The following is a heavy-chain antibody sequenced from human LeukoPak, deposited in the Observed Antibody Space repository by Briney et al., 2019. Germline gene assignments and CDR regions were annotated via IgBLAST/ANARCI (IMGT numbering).Heavy chain of an antibody. CDR2: IYYSGST. D-gene: IGHD1-26*01. V-gene: IGHV4-39*07. Sequence: PSETLSLTCTVSGGSISSYYWSWIRQPPGKGLEWIGSIYYSGSTYYNPSLKSRVTISVDTSKNQFSLKLSSVTAADTAVYYCARLYSGFYYMDVWGKGTTVTVSS. CDR1: GGSISSYY. CDR3: ARLYSGFYYMDV. J-gene: IGHJ6*03.